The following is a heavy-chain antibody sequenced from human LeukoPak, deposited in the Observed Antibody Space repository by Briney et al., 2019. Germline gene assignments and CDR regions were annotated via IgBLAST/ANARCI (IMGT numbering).Heavy chain of an antibody. Sequence: SETLSLTCTVSGDSIRTYYWSWIRQPPGKGLEWIGCIYYSGSTNYNPSLKSRVTISVDTSKNQFSLKLSSVTAADTAVYYCARHVSSAARLFDYWGQGTLVTVSS. CDR1: GDSIRTYY. J-gene: IGHJ4*02. CDR3: ARHVSSAARLFDY. V-gene: IGHV4-59*08. D-gene: IGHD6-6*01. CDR2: IYYSGST.